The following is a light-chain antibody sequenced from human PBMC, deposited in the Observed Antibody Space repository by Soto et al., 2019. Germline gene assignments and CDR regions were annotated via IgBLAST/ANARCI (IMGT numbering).Light chain of an antibody. CDR1: SSDVGGYGY. V-gene: IGLV2-8*01. CDR2: EVS. CDR3: SSYAGSNTDVV. Sequence: QSALTQPPSASGSPGQSVTISCTGTSSDVGGYGYVSWYQQHPGKAPKLMIYEVSKRPSGVPDRFSGSKSGTTASLTVSGLQAEDEADYYCSSYAGSNTDVVFGGGTKLPS. J-gene: IGLJ2*01.